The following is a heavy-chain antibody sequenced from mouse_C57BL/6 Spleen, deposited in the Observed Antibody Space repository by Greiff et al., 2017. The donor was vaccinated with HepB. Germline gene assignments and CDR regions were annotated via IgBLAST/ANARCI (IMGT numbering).Heavy chain of an antibody. Sequence: EVKLMESGPVLVKPGASVKMSCKASGYTFTDYYMNWVKQSHGKSLEWIGVINPYNGGTSYNQKFKGKATLTVDKSSSTAYMELNSLTSEDSAVYYCARGDGSSPFAYWGQGTLVTVSA. J-gene: IGHJ3*01. V-gene: IGHV1-19*01. CDR2: INPYNGGT. D-gene: IGHD1-1*01. CDR3: ARGDGSSPFAY. CDR1: GYTFTDYY.